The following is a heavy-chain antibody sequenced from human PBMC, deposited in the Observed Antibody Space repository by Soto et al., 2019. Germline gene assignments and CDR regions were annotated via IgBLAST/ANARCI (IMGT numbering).Heavy chain of an antibody. CDR3: ARTSSTGDRNYYHYYMDV. CDR1: GFTFSDHY. J-gene: IGHJ6*03. Sequence: EVQLVESGGGLVQPGGSLRLSCAASGFTFSDHYMDWVRQAPGKGLEWVGRTRNKANSYTTEYAASVKGRFTISRDDSKSSRDLQMNSLKTDDTAVYYCARTSSTGDRNYYHYYMDVWGKGTTVTVSS. CDR2: TRNKANSYTT. D-gene: IGHD7-27*01. V-gene: IGHV3-72*01.